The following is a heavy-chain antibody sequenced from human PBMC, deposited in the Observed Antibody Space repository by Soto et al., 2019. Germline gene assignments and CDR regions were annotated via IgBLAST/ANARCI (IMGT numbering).Heavy chain of an antibody. D-gene: IGHD3-16*01. CDR2: IWYDGSNK. CDR1: GFTFSSYG. V-gene: IGHV3-33*01. CDR3: ARARGLVGMDV. Sequence: QVQLVESGGGVVQPGRSLRLSCAASGFTFSSYGMHWVRQAPGKGLEWVAVIWYDGSNKYYADSVKGRFTISRDNSKNKLYLQMNSLRAEDTAVYYCARARGLVGMDVCGQGTTVTFSS. J-gene: IGHJ6*02.